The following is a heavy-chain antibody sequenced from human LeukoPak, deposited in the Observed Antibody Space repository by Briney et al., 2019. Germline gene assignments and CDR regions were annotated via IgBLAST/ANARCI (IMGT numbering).Heavy chain of an antibody. Sequence: GASVKVSCKASGYTFTSYGISWVRQAPGQGLEWMGWISAYNGNTNYAQKLQGRVTMTTDTSTSTAYMELRSLRSDDTAVYYCARDYCSSTSCYVAFDPWGQGTLVIVSS. J-gene: IGHJ5*02. V-gene: IGHV1-18*01. CDR1: GYTFTSYG. CDR2: ISAYNGNT. CDR3: ARDYCSSTSCYVAFDP. D-gene: IGHD2-2*01.